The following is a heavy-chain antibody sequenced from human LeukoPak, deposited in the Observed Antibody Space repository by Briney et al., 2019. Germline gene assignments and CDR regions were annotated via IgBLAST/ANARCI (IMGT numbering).Heavy chain of an antibody. CDR3: TRANGYGLIDY. CDR1: GYSISSGYY. D-gene: IGHD3-16*01. J-gene: IGHJ4*02. CDR2: IYHSGRT. Sequence: SETLSLTCTVSGYSISSGYYWGWIRQPPGKGLEWIGSIYHSGRTFYNPSLKNRVTISVDTSKNQFSLNLFSVTAADTAMYYCTRANGYGLIDYWGQGTLVTVSS. V-gene: IGHV4-38-2*02.